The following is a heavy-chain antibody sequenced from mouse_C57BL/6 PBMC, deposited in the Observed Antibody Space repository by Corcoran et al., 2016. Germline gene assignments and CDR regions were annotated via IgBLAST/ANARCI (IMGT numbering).Heavy chain of an antibody. CDR2: INPNNGGT. CDR3: ARRVWLPSMDY. D-gene: IGHD2-2*01. Sequence: EVQLQQSGPELVKPGASVKISCKASGYTFTDYYMNWVKQSHGKSLEWIGDINPNNGGTSYNQKFKGKATLTVDKSSSTAYMELRSLTSEDSAVYYCARRVWLPSMDYWGQGTSVTVSS. V-gene: IGHV1-26*01. CDR1: GYTFTDYY. J-gene: IGHJ4*01.